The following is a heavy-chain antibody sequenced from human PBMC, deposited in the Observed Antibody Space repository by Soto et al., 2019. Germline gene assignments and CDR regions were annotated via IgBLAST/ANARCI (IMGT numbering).Heavy chain of an antibody. J-gene: IGHJ5*02. V-gene: IGHV5-51*01. CDR1: GYSFTSYW. CDR2: IYPGDSDT. D-gene: IGHD3-3*01. CDR3: ARLSLYTYYDFWSGYNNWFGP. Sequence: PGESLKISCKGSGYSFTSYWIGWVRQMPGKGLEWMGIIYPGDSDTRYSPSFQGQVTISADKSISTAYLQWSSLKASDTAMYYCARLSLYTYYDFWSGYNNWFGPWGQGTLVTVSS.